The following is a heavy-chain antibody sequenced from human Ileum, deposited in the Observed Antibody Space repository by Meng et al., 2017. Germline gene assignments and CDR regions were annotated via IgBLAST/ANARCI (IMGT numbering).Heavy chain of an antibody. CDR1: GFKFSDPY. Sequence: GGSLRPSCAASGFKFSDPYMDWVRQAPGKGLEWVGRIKNKRDSYTADYAAYVKGRLTIPRDDSENSLFLQMNSLKTEDTAVYYCARDWFASLADWGQGTLVTVSS. CDR2: IKNKRDSYTA. CDR3: ARDWFASLAD. J-gene: IGHJ4*02. D-gene: IGHD3-10*01. V-gene: IGHV3-72*01.